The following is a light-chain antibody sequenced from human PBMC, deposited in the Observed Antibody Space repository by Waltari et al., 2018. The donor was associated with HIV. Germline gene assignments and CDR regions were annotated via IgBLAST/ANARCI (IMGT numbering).Light chain of an antibody. V-gene: IGLV2-8*01. CDR2: EVS. CDR3: SSYAGSNNFGV. Sequence: QPPSASGSPGQSVTISCTGTISDVGGYNYVSWYQQHPGKAPKLMIYEVSKRPSGVPDRFSGSKSGNTASLTVSGLQAEDEADYYCSSYAGSNNFGVFGVGTKLTVL. CDR1: ISDVGGYNY. J-gene: IGLJ2*01.